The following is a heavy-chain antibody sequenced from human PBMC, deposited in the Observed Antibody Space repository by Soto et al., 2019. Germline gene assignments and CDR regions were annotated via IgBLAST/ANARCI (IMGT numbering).Heavy chain of an antibody. D-gene: IGHD6-19*01. CDR1: GGTIRSPDW. CDR2: IFQSGST. V-gene: IGHV4-4*02. CDR3: ARGRGRYSSGWSWFDP. Sequence: SETLSLTCGVSGGTIRSPDWWTWVRQPPGKGLEWIGEIFQSGSTNYTPSLESRVTISVDKTKNQFSLTLTSVTAADTAVYFCARGRGRYSSGWSWFDPWGQGILVTVSS. J-gene: IGHJ5*02.